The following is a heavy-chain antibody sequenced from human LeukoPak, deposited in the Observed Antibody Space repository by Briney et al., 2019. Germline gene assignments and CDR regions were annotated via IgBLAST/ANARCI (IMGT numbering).Heavy chain of an antibody. V-gene: IGHV3-23*01. D-gene: IGHD3-10*01. J-gene: IGHJ5*02. CDR2: ISGSGGST. CDR1: GFTFSSYA. Sequence: GGSLRLSCAASGFTFSSYAMSWVRQAPGKGLEWVSAISGSGGSTYCADSVKGRFTISRDNSKNTLYLQMNSLRAEDTAVYYCAKGTIRGVLQNWFGPWGQGTLVTVSS. CDR3: AKGTIRGVLQNWFGP.